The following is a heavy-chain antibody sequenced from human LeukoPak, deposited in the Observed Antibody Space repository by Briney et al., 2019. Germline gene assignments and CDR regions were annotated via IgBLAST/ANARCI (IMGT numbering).Heavy chain of an antibody. D-gene: IGHD6-19*01. CDR3: AKGSDSSGWYGDY. CDR2: ISGSGGGT. J-gene: IGHJ4*02. V-gene: IGHV3-23*01. CDR1: GFTFSSCA. Sequence: GGSLRLSCAASGFTFSSCAMSWVRKAPGKGLEWVSAISGSGGGTYYADSVRGRFTISRDNSKNTLYLKMNSLRAEDTAVYYCAKGSDSSGWYGDYWGQGTLVTVSS.